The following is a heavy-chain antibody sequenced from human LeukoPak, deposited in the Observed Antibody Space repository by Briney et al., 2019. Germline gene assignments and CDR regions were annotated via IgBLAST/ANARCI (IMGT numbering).Heavy chain of an antibody. CDR2: VDPSDSYT. Sequence: GESLKISCKGSGYIFTSYWISSVRQMPGKGLEWMGRVDPSDSYTNYSPSFQGHVTISADKSISTAYLRWNSLKASDTAMYYCARGDILTGYYWVYWGQGTLVTVSS. V-gene: IGHV5-10-1*01. CDR3: ARGDILTGYYWVY. CDR1: GYIFTSYW. J-gene: IGHJ4*02. D-gene: IGHD3-9*01.